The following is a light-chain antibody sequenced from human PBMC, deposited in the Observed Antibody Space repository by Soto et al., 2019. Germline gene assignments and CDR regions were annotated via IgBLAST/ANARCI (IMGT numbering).Light chain of an antibody. Sequence: QSALTQPPSVSGSPGQSVTISCTGISSDLGSYNRVSWYQQPPGTAPKTIIYDVNNRPSGVPDRFSGSESGSTASLTISGLQAEDEADYYCSLYTSSSTYVFGTGTKVTVL. J-gene: IGLJ1*01. V-gene: IGLV2-18*01. CDR2: DVN. CDR3: SLYTSSSTYV. CDR1: SSDLGSYNR.